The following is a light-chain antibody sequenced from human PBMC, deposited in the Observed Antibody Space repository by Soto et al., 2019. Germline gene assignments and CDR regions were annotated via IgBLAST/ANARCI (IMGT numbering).Light chain of an antibody. CDR1: QTLSTNS. CDR3: QQYNDLPLT. CDR2: AAS. J-gene: IGKJ3*01. V-gene: IGKV3-20*01. Sequence: EIVLTQSPGTLSLSPGERATLSCRASQTLSTNSLAWYQQRPGQTPRLLIYAASTRDTDIPDRFNGSGSGTDFALTISRLEPEDFALYYCQQYNDLPLTFGAGTKVDVK.